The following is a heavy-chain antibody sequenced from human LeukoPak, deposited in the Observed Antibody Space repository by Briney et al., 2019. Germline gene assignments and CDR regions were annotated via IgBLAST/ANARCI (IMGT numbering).Heavy chain of an antibody. Sequence: ASVKVSCKASGYTLTGYYMHWVRQAPGQGLEWMGWINPNSGGTNYAQKFQGRVTMTRDTSISTAYMELSRLRSDDTAIYYCARDISDCSSTSCSRLHFDYWGQGTLVTVSS. CDR1: GYTLTGYY. J-gene: IGHJ4*02. V-gene: IGHV1-2*02. CDR2: INPNSGGT. CDR3: ARDISDCSSTSCSRLHFDY. D-gene: IGHD2-2*01.